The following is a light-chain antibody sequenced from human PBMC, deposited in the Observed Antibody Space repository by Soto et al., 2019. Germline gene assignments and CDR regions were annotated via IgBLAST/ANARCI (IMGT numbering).Light chain of an antibody. J-gene: IGLJ7*01. CDR3: AAWDDSLNGPV. CDR1: SSNIGSNT. CDR2: STD. V-gene: IGLV1-44*01. Sequence: QSVLTQPPSASGTPGQWVTISCSGSSSNIGSNTVNWYQQIPGTAPKLLINSTDQRPSGVPDRFSGSKSGTSASLAISGLQSEDEADYYCAAWDDSLNGPVFGGGTQLTVL.